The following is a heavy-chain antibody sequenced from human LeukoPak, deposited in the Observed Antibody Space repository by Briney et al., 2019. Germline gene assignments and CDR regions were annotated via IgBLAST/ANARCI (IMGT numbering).Heavy chain of an antibody. CDR2: INPNSGGT. V-gene: IGHV1-2*02. J-gene: IGHJ3*02. Sequence: ASVKVSCKASGYTFTGYYMHWVRQAPGQGLEWMGWINPNSGGTNYAQKFQGRVTMTRDTSISTAYMELSRLRSDDTAVYYCATYYYDSSGQSGAFDIWGQGTMVTASS. D-gene: IGHD3-22*01. CDR3: ATYYYDSSGQSGAFDI. CDR1: GYTFTGYY.